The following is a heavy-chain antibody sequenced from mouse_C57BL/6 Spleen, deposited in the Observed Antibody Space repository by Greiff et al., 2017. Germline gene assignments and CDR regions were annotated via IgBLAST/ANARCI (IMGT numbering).Heavy chain of an antibody. J-gene: IGHJ3*01. D-gene: IGHD2-5*01. CDR2: IDPSDSYT. CDR1: GYTFTSYW. Sequence: QVQLQQPGAELVKPGASVKLSCKASGYTFTSYWMQWVKQRPGQGLEWIGEIDPSDSYTNYNQKFKGKATLTVDTSASTAYMQLSILTSEDSAVYYCARREAYYSNYFAYWGQGTLVTVSA. CDR3: ARREAYYSNYFAY. V-gene: IGHV1-50*01.